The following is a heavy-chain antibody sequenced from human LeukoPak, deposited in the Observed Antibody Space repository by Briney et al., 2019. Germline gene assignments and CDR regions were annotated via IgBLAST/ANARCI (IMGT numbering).Heavy chain of an antibody. CDR1: GFTFSSYE. CDR2: IDTNGSTT. D-gene: IGHD1-26*01. CDR3: AREGWELLFDFDY. Sequence: GGSLRLSCATSGFTFSSYEMKWVRQAPGKGLEWGSYIDTNGSTTYYAESVKGRFTTSRDNAKNSLYLQMNSLRAEDPAVYYCAREGWELLFDFDYWGQGTLVSVSS. J-gene: IGHJ4*02. V-gene: IGHV3-48*03.